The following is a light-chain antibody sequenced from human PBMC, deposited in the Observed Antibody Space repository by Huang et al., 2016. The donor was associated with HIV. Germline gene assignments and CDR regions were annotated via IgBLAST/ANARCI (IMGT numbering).Light chain of an antibody. Sequence: DIEMTQSPSSLPASVGDRVTITCRASQDISNSLAWYQLRPGQAPKLLLYAASRLESGVPSRFIGSGSATDYTLTITSRQPEDFATYYCQQYYSFVFTFGPGTTVDV. J-gene: IGKJ3*01. V-gene: IGKV1-NL1*01. CDR2: AAS. CDR3: QQYYSFVFT. CDR1: QDISNS.